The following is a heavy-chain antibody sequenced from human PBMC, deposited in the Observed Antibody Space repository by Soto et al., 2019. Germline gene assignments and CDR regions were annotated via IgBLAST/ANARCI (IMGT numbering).Heavy chain of an antibody. D-gene: IGHD3-3*01. J-gene: IGHJ5*02. V-gene: IGHV1-8*01. CDR1: GYTFTSYD. CDR3: ARDFLEWLSANWFDP. CDR2: MNPNSGNT. Sequence: GASVKVPCKASGYTFTSYDINWVRQATGQGLEWMGWMNPNSGNTGYAQKFQGRVTMTTDTSTSTAYMELRSLRSDDTAVYYCARDFLEWLSANWFDPWGQGTLVTVSS.